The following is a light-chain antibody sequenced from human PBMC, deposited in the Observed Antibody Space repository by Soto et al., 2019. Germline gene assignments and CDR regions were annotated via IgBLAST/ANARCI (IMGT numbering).Light chain of an antibody. CDR1: SSDIGGYNF. CDR3: ISYIPSTTTHWV. Sequence: QAALTQPASVSGSPGQSITISCTGTSSDIGGYNFVSWYQHHPGKAPKLMIYEVNNRPSGVSSRFSGSKSGNTASLTISGLQTEDEADYYCISYIPSTTTHWVFGGGTKVTVL. CDR2: EVN. V-gene: IGLV2-14*01. J-gene: IGLJ3*02.